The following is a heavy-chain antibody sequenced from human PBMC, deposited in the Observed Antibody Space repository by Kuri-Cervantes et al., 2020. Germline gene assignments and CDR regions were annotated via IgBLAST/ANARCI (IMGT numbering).Heavy chain of an antibody. J-gene: IGHJ6*03. V-gene: IGHV1-18*01. D-gene: IGHD6-19*01. CDR2: ISVYNGDT. Sequence: ASVKVSCKASGYTFTRYGISWVRQAPGQGLEWMGWISVYNGDTKYAQKLQGRVTITRDTSASTAYMELSSLRSEDTAVYYCARVGSSGWYGHYYYMDVWGKGTTVTVSS. CDR3: ARVGSSGWYGHYYYMDV. CDR1: GYTFTRYG.